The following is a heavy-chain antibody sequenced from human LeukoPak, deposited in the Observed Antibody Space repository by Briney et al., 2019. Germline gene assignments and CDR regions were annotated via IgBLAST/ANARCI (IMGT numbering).Heavy chain of an antibody. CDR2: ISTDARTI. V-gene: IGHV3-74*01. J-gene: IGHJ4*02. CDR1: GFTFSGYS. CDR3: VRGQATAWGLDY. Sequence: GGSLRLSCAASGFTFSGYSMNWVRQAPGKGLVWVSHISTDARTITYADFVKGRFTISRDNAKNTLYLQMNSLRAEDTALYYCVRGQATAWGLDYWGQGALVTVSS. D-gene: IGHD6-13*01.